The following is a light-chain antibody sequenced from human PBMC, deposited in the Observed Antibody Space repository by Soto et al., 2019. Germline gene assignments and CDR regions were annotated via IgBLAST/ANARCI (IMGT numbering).Light chain of an antibody. CDR2: GAS. V-gene: IGKV3-20*01. CDR3: HHSGNSHGT. CDR1: QTISSRY. Sequence: EIVLAQSPGTLSLSPGERATLSCRASQTISSRYLTWYQQKSGQVPRLLIYGASSRATGIPDRFSGSGSGTDFTLTISRLEPEDVAVYHCHHSGNSHGTFGQGTKVEIK. J-gene: IGKJ1*01.